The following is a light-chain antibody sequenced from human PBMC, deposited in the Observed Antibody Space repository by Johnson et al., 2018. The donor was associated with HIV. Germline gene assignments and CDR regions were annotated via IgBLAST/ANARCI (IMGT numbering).Light chain of an antibody. CDR2: DND. V-gene: IGLV1-51*01. CDR1: SSSIGNDY. Sequence: QSMLTQPPSVSAAPGQKVTISCSGNSSSIGNDYISWYQQLPGTAPKVLIYDNDQRPLGIPDRFSASKSGTSATLVITGLQTGDEADYYCGTGDNSQLPLYGVGTASRVAVL. J-gene: IGLJ1*01. CDR3: GTGDNSQLPLYG.